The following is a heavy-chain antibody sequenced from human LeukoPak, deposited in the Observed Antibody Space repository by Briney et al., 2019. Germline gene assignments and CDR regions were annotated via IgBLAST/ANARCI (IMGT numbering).Heavy chain of an antibody. V-gene: IGHV3-21*01. J-gene: IGHJ4*02. D-gene: IGHD5-24*01. Sequence: GGFLRLSCAASGFTFSSYSMNWVRQAPGKGLEWVSSISSSSSYIYYADSVKGRFTISRDNAKNSLYLQMNSLRAEDTAVYYCARDTTGRDGYNLDYWGQGTLVTVSS. CDR3: ARDTTGRDGYNLDY. CDR1: GFTFSSYS. CDR2: ISSSSSYI.